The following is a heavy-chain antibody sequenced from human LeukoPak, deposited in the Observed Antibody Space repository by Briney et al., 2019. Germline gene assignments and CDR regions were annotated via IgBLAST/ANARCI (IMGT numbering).Heavy chain of an antibody. CDR1: GGSISSYY. CDR2: IYYSGST. J-gene: IGHJ3*02. D-gene: IGHD6-13*01. V-gene: IGHV4-59*01. Sequence: SETLSLTXTVSGGSISSYYWSWIRQPPGKGLEWIGYIYYSGSTNYNPSLKSRVTISVDTSKNQFSLKLSSVTAADTAVYYCAREGSSPVSFDIWGQGTMVTVSS. CDR3: AREGSSPVSFDI.